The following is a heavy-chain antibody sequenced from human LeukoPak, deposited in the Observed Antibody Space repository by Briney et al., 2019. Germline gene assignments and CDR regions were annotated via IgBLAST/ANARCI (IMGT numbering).Heavy chain of an antibody. J-gene: IGHJ4*02. CDR2: ISGSGGST. CDR1: GFTFSNYW. CDR3: AEPEGGYYDIRPD. V-gene: IGHV3-23*01. D-gene: IGHD3-22*01. Sequence: PGGSLRLSCAASGFTFSNYWMSWVRQAPGKGLEWVSAISGSGGSTYYADSVKGRFTISGDNSKNTLYLQMNSLRAEDTAVYYCAEPEGGYYDIRPDWGQGTLVTVSS.